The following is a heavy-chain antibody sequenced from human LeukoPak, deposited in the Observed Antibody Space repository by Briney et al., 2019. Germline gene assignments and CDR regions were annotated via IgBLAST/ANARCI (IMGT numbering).Heavy chain of an antibody. Sequence: GGSLRLSCAASGFTVSSYWMSWVRQAPGKGLEWVANIKQDGSKKYYVDSVKGRFTISRDNAKNSLYLQMNSLRAEDTAVYYCAKDYLGYCSSTSCHDAFDIWGQGTMVTVSS. J-gene: IGHJ3*02. CDR3: AKDYLGYCSSTSCHDAFDI. CDR2: IKQDGSKK. CDR1: GFTVSSYW. D-gene: IGHD2-2*01. V-gene: IGHV3-7*01.